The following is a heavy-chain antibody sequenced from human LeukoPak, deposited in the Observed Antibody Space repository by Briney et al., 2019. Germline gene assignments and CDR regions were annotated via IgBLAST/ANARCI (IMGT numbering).Heavy chain of an antibody. CDR2: IYSGGST. J-gene: IGHJ6*04. Sequence: GGSLRLSCAASGFTVSSNYMSRVRQAPGKGLEWVSVIYSGGSTYYADSVKGRFTISRDNSKNTVYLQMNSLRAEDTAVYYCAREGLTMVRGADVWGKGTTVTVSS. CDR1: GFTVSSNY. D-gene: IGHD3-10*01. V-gene: IGHV3-53*01. CDR3: AREGLTMVRGADV.